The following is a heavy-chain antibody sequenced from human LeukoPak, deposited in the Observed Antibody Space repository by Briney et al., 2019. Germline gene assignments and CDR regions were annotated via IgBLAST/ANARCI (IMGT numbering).Heavy chain of an antibody. V-gene: IGHV3-7*01. CDR1: GFTFRNYW. CDR2: IKEDGSEQ. CDR3: TVIAAIRADAFDI. Sequence: GGSLRLSCAASGFTFRNYWMSWVRQAPGKGLEWVAKIKEDGSEQYNVDSVKGRFTISRDNGKNSLFLHMNSLRAEDTAMYYCTVIAAIRADAFDIWGQGTMVTVSS. D-gene: IGHD2-15*01. J-gene: IGHJ3*02.